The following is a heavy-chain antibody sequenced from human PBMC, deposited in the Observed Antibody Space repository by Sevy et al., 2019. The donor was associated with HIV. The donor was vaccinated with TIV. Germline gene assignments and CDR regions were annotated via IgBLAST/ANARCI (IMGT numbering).Heavy chain of an antibody. Sequence: GSLRPSCAASGFTFSTYSMNWVRPAPGKGLEWVAIISYDGSSEYYADSAKGRFTISRENSKNTLYMQMNSLRPDDTAVYYLARDLRPNDWDFDVWGRGTLVTVSS. CDR2: ISYDGSSE. V-gene: IGHV3-30*03. J-gene: IGHJ2*01. CDR1: GFTFSTYS. D-gene: IGHD1-1*01. CDR3: ARDLRPNDWDFDV.